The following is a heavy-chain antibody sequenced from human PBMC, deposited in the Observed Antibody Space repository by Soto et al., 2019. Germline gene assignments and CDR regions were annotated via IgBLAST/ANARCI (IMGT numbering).Heavy chain of an antibody. D-gene: IGHD3-22*01. Sequence: GGSLRLSCAASGFTFSNAWMNWVRQAPGKGLEWVGRIKSKTDGGTTDYAAPVKGRFTISRDDSKNTLYLQMNSLKTEDTAVYYCTTGDYYDSSGYYWHDAFDIWGQGTMVTVSS. J-gene: IGHJ3*02. CDR3: TTGDYYDSSGYYWHDAFDI. V-gene: IGHV3-15*07. CDR2: IKSKTDGGTT. CDR1: GFTFSNAW.